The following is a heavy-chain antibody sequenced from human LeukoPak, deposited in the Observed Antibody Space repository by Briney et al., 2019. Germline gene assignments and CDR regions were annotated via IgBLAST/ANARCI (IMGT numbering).Heavy chain of an antibody. J-gene: IGHJ4*02. Sequence: SETLSLTCTVSGVSISSSNYFWAWIRQSPGKGLEWIGSIYFRGSISSSPSLKSRVTISIDASKNQFSLKLTSVTAADTAVYYCAREDRYCSSTSCYTWDCWGQGTLVAV. CDR2: IYFRGSI. D-gene: IGHD2-2*02. CDR1: GVSISSSNYF. V-gene: IGHV4-39*07. CDR3: AREDRYCSSTSCYTWDC.